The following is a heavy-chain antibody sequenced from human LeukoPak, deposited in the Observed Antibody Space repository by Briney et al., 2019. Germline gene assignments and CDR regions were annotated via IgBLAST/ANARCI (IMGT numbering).Heavy chain of an antibody. D-gene: IGHD3-9*01. V-gene: IGHV3-48*03. CDR3: AKDGASRYFDWLMGNYYYYYMDV. J-gene: IGHJ6*03. Sequence: GGSLRLSCAASGFTFSSYEMNWVRQAPGKGLEWVSYISSSGSTIYYADSVKGRFTISRDNSKNTLYLQMSSLRAEDTAVYYCAKDGASRYFDWLMGNYYYYYMDVWGKGTTVTISS. CDR1: GFTFSSYE. CDR2: ISSSGSTI.